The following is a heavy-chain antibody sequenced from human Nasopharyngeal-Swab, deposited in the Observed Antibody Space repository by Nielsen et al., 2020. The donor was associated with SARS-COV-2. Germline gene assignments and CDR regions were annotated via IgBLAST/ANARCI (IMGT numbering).Heavy chain of an antibody. Sequence: ASVKVSCKTSGYTFTRNGISWVRQAPGQGLEWMGWISGYNGNTNYVQKYQGRLTMTTDTSTSTAYMELRSLRSDDTAVYYCARDLNGSYNDPCDIWGQGTMVTVSS. CDR1: GYTFTRNG. V-gene: IGHV1-18*01. CDR3: ARDLNGSYNDPCDI. J-gene: IGHJ3*02. CDR2: ISGYNGNT. D-gene: IGHD1-26*01.